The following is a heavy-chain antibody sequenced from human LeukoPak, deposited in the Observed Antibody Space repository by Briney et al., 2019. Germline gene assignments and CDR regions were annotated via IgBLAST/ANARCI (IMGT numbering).Heavy chain of an antibody. Sequence: GSLTLSCAASGFTLSSYEMNWVRLPPGKGLEWISYISRTGNSIYYADFVRGRFTISRDSAKNSLYLQMNSLRAEDTAVYYCARGAYSSNWYVDYWGQGTLVTVAS. CDR2: ISRTGNSI. CDR1: GFTLSSYE. D-gene: IGHD6-13*01. CDR3: ARGAYSSNWYVDY. V-gene: IGHV3-48*03. J-gene: IGHJ4*02.